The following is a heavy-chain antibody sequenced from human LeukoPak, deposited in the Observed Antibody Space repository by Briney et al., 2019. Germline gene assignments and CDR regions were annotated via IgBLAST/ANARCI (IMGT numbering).Heavy chain of an antibody. CDR2: ISGTSTAT. CDR3: AKPPYYYNPSS. J-gene: IGHJ4*02. CDR1: GFTISTSN. V-gene: IGHV3-23*01. D-gene: IGHD3-10*01. Sequence: GGSLRLSCAASGFTISTSNMNWVRQAPGKGLEWVSGISGTSTATYYADSVKGRFTISRDTSRNTLYLQMNSLRAEDTAIYYCAKPPYYYNPSSWGQGTLVTVSS.